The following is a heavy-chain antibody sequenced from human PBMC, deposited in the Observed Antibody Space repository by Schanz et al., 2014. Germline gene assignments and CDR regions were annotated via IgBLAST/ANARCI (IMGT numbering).Heavy chain of an antibody. CDR3: AKGQLLSYYFDY. CDR1: GFTFNNFG. Sequence: EVQLVESGGGLVKPGGSLRLSCAASGFTFNNFGMNWVRQAPGKELEWVSCITGGSTTYTYYADSVRGRFTISRDNAKSSVYLQMNSLRAEDTAVYYCAKGQLLSYYFDYWGQGTLVTVSS. J-gene: IGHJ4*02. V-gene: IGHV3-21*04. D-gene: IGHD2-21*01. CDR2: ITGGSTTYT.